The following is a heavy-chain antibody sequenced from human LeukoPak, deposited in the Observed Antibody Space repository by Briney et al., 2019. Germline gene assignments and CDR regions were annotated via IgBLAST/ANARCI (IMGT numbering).Heavy chain of an antibody. J-gene: IGHJ2*01. V-gene: IGHV1-69*05. Sequence: ASVKVSCKASGGTFSSYAISWVRQAPGQGLEWMGGIIPIFGTANYAQKFQGRVTITTDESTSTAYMELSSLRSEDTAVYYCASRYCSSTSCYTPYWYFDLWGRGTLVTVSS. D-gene: IGHD2-2*02. CDR3: ASRYCSSTSCYTPYWYFDL. CDR1: GGTFSSYA. CDR2: IIPIFGTA.